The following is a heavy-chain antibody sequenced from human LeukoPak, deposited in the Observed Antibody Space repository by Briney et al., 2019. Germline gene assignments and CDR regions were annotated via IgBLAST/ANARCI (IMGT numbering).Heavy chain of an antibody. CDR1: GFTFSSYG. V-gene: IGHV3-30*18. D-gene: IGHD3-10*01. CDR3: AKSHCRGFGELFSNFDY. CDR2: ISYDGSNK. J-gene: IGHJ4*02. Sequence: GRSLRLSCAASGFTFSSYGMHWVRQAPGKGLEWVAVISYDGSNKTYADSMKGRFTISRDNSKNTLYLQMNSLRAEDTAVYYCAKSHCRGFGELFSNFDYWGQGTLVTVSS.